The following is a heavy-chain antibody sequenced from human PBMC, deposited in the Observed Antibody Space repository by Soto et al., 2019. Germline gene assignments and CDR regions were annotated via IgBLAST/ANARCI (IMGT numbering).Heavy chain of an antibody. V-gene: IGHV5-51*01. Sequence: GESLKTSCKGSGYSFTSYWIGWVRQMPGKGLEWMGIIYPGDSDTRYSPSFQGQVTISADKSISTAYLQWSSLKASDTAMYYCARPDCSGGSCYSSYFDYWGQGTLVTSPQ. CDR2: IYPGDSDT. D-gene: IGHD2-15*01. CDR1: GYSFTSYW. J-gene: IGHJ4*02. CDR3: ARPDCSGGSCYSSYFDY.